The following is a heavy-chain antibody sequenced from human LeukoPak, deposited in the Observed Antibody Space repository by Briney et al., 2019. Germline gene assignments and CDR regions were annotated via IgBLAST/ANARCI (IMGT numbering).Heavy chain of an antibody. V-gene: IGHV3-49*03. CDR3: TRAKEDYYDSSGYAEYFQH. D-gene: IGHD3-22*01. CDR2: IRSKAYGGTT. J-gene: IGHJ1*01. Sequence: GGSLRLSCTASGFTFGDYAMSWFRQAPGKGLEWVGFIRSKAYGGTTEYAASVKGRFTISRDDSKSIAYLQMNSLKTEDTAVYYCTRAKEDYYDSSGYAEYFQHWGQGTLVAVPS. CDR1: GFTFGDYA.